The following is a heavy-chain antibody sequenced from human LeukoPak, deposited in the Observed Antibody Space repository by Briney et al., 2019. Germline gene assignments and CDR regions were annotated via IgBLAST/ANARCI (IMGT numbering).Heavy chain of an antibody. CDR3: AKGTTTLVVTKIDY. V-gene: IGHV3-30*04. CDR1: GFTFSSYA. D-gene: IGHD4-23*01. J-gene: IGHJ4*02. Sequence: PGGSLRLSCAASGFTFSSYAMHWVRQAPGKGLEWVAVISYDVNGKYYADSVKGRFTISRDNSKNTLYLQMNSLRAEDTAVYYCAKGTTTLVVTKIDYWGQGTLVTVSS. CDR2: ISYDVNGK.